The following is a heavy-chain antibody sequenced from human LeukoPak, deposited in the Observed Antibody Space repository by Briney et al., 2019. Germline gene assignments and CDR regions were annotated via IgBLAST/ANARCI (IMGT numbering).Heavy chain of an antibody. J-gene: IGHJ4*02. CDR3: ARLCSSSAGCY. Sequence: GASLQISSNDSGSIFTSYWIGWVRQLPGKGLEWMGIIYPGDSDTRYSPTFQGQVTISADKSISTAYLQWSSLKASDTAMYYCARLCSSSAGCYWGQGTLVTVSS. CDR1: GSIFTSYW. CDR2: IYPGDSDT. V-gene: IGHV5-51*01. D-gene: IGHD6-6*01.